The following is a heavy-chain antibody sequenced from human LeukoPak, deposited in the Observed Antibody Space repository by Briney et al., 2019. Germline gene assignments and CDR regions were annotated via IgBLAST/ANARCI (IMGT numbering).Heavy chain of an antibody. CDR2: IYYSGST. CDR3: ARVDGRVTIFGVAKRHFDY. D-gene: IGHD3-3*01. V-gene: IGHV4-59*08. J-gene: IGHJ4*02. Sequence: SETLSLTCTVSGGSISSYYWSWIRQPPGKGLEWIGYIYYSGSTNYNPSLKSRVTISVDTSKNQFSLKLSSVTAADTAVYYCARVDGRVTIFGVAKRHFDYWGQGTLVTVSS. CDR1: GGSISSYY.